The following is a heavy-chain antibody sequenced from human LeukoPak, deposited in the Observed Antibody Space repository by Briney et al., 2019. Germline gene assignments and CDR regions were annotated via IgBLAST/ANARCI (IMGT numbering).Heavy chain of an antibody. CDR2: IINDGTDA. CDR3: ARGLRGPDF. J-gene: IGHJ4*02. V-gene: IGHV3-74*01. D-gene: IGHD3-16*01. Sequence: PGGSLRLSCAASGFTFSNYWMHWVRQVPGKGLVWVSRIINDGTDATYADSVKGRFTISRDNAKNTLFLQMNSLRAEDTSIYYCARGLRGPDFWGQGTLVTVSS. CDR1: GFTFSNYW.